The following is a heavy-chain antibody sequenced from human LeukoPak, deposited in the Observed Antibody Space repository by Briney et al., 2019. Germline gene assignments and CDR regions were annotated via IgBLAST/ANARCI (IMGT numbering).Heavy chain of an antibody. D-gene: IGHD5-24*01. CDR1: GFTFSSYA. CDR3: ARSERWLQFLWYFHL. J-gene: IGHJ2*01. CDR2: INNNGGST. Sequence: GGSLRLSCAASGFTFSSYATHWVRQAPGKGLEYVSAINNNGGSTFYANSVKGRFTISRDNSKNTLYLQMGGLRAEDTAAYYCARSERWLQFLWYFHLWGRGTLVTVSS. V-gene: IGHV3-64*01.